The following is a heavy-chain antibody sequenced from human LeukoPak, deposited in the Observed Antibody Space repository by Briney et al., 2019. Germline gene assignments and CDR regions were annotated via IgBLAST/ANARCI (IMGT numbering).Heavy chain of an antibody. CDR2: IYHSGST. J-gene: IGHJ3*02. D-gene: IGHD6-19*01. V-gene: IGHV4-39*07. CDR1: GGSISSSSYY. CDR3: ARCAVAGFRGDAFDI. Sequence: SETLSLTCTVSGGSISSSSYYWGWIRQPPGKGLEWIGSIYHSGSTYYNPSLKSRVTIAVETSKNQFSLKLSSVTAADKAVYYCARCAVAGFRGDAFDIWGQGTMVTVSS.